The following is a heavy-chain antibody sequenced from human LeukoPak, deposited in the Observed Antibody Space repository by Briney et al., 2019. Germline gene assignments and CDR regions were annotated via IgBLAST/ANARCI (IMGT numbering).Heavy chain of an antibody. V-gene: IGHV3-21*01. J-gene: IGHJ2*01. CDR2: ISSSSSYI. CDR1: GFTFSSYS. CDR3: ARVPPYYYDSSGSWYFDL. Sequence: GGFLRLSCAASGFTFSSYSMNWVRQAPGKGLEWVSSISSSSSYIYYADSVKGRFTISRDNAKNSLYLQMNSLRAEDTAVYCCARVPPYYYDSSGSWYFDLWGRGTLVTVSS. D-gene: IGHD3-22*01.